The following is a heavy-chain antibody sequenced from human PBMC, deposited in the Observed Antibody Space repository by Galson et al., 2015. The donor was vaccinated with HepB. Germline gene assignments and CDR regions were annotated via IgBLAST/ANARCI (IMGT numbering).Heavy chain of an antibody. J-gene: IGHJ6*02. CDR2: MSSGGST. CDR1: GFSVGSSY. Sequence: SLRLSCAASGFSVGSSYMNWVRQAPGKGLEWVSVMSSGGSTFYADSVKGRFTISRDDSKNTLYLHMNVLRADDTAVFYCAREKGLTTGVPSYYYGMAVWGQGTTVIVS. CDR3: AREKGLTTGVPSYYYGMAV. V-gene: IGHV3-53*01. D-gene: IGHD1-1*01.